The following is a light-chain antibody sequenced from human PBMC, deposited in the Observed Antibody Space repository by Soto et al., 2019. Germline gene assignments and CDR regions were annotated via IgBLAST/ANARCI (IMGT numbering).Light chain of an antibody. Sequence: EIVLTQSPGTLSLSPGERATLSCRASQSVSSSYLAWYQHKTGQAPRLLIYGASSRATGIPDRFSGSWSGTDFTLTISRLEPEDFAVYYCQQYDISPVTFGQGTKVEIK. CDR2: GAS. CDR3: QQYDISPVT. CDR1: QSVSSSY. V-gene: IGKV3-20*01. J-gene: IGKJ1*01.